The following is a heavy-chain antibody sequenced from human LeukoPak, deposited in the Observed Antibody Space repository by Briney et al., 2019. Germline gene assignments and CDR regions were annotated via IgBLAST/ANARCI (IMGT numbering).Heavy chain of an antibody. Sequence: GASVKVSCKASGYTFTSYGISWVRQAPGQGLEWTGWISAYNGNTNYAQKLQGRVTMTTDTSTSTAYMELRSLRSDDTAVYYCARVGALGSGSYYTDFDYWGQGTLVTVSS. J-gene: IGHJ4*02. CDR3: ARVGALGSGSYYTDFDY. D-gene: IGHD3-10*01. V-gene: IGHV1-18*04. CDR2: ISAYNGNT. CDR1: GYTFTSYG.